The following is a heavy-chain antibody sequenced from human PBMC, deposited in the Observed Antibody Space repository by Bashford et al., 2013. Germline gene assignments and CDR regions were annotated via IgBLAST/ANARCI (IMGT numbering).Heavy chain of an antibody. CDR3: ARESYGGSLGY. J-gene: IGHJ4*02. Sequence: GSLRLSCAASGRTFSTYGMHWVRLAPGKGLEWVAAIWYDGSDEYYADSVKGRFTISRDNSKNTLYLQMNSLRAEDTAVYYCARESYGGSLGYWGQGTLVTVSS. D-gene: IGHD4-23*01. CDR1: GRTFSTYG. V-gene: IGHV3-33*01. CDR2: IWYDGSDE.